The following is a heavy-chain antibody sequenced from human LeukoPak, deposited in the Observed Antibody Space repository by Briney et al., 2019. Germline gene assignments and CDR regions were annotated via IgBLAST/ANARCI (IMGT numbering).Heavy chain of an antibody. CDR2: IIPILGIA. V-gene: IGHV1-69*04. Sequence: ASVKVSCKASGGTFSSYAISWVRQAPGQGLEWMGRIIPILGIANYAQKFQGRVTITADKSTSTAYMELSSLRSEDTAVYYCARAIDSSGYWAFDYWGQGTLVTVSS. CDR1: GGTFSSYA. CDR3: ARAIDSSGYWAFDY. D-gene: IGHD3-22*01. J-gene: IGHJ4*02.